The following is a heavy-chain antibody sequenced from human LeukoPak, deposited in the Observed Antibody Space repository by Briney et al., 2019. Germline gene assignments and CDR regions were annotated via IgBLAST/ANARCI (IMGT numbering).Heavy chain of an antibody. V-gene: IGHV4-59*10. CDR2: MYTSGST. CDR3: ASQGWEDAFDI. D-gene: IGHD1-26*01. Sequence: SETLCLTCAVYGGSFSGYCWSWIRQPAGKGLQWSGRMYTSGSTNYNPSLKSRVTMSVDTSKNQFSLKLSSVTAADTAVYYCASQGWEDAFDIWGQGTMVTVSS. CDR1: GGSFSGYC. J-gene: IGHJ3*02.